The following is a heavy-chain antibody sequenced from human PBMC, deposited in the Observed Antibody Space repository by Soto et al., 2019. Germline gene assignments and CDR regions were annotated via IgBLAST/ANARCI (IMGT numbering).Heavy chain of an antibody. Sequence: SQTLSLTWVISWNSVSSNSAAWIWIRQSPSRGLEWLGRTYYRSKWYNDYAVSVKSRITINPDTSMNQFSLHLDSVIPEDTAVYYCAGVPSFRGMDVWGQGTPVTVSS. D-gene: IGHD3-16*01. CDR2: TYYRSKWYN. V-gene: IGHV6-1*01. CDR1: WNSVSSNSAA. J-gene: IGHJ6*02. CDR3: AGVPSFRGMDV.